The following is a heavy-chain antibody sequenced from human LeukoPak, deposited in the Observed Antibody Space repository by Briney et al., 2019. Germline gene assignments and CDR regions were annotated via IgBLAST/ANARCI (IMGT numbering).Heavy chain of an antibody. D-gene: IGHD5-24*01. CDR3: ARVRRPRGYNVFDY. CDR2: INHSGST. J-gene: IGHJ4*03. CDR1: GGSFSGYY. V-gene: IGHV4-34*01. Sequence: SETLSLTCAVYGGSFSGYYWSWTRQPPGKGLEWIGEINHSGSTNYNPSLKSRVTISVDTSKNQFSLKLSSVTAADTAVYYCARVRRPRGYNVFDYWGQGTTVTVSS.